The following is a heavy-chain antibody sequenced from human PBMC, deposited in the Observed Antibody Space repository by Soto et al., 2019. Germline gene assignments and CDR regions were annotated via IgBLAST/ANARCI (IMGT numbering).Heavy chain of an antibody. CDR2: IYYSGST. D-gene: IGHD5-18*01. J-gene: IGHJ4*02. CDR1: GGSISSYY. CDR3: AREVDTEGYYFDY. V-gene: IGHV4-59*01. Sequence: SETLSLTCTVSGGSISSYYWSWIRQPPGKGLEWIGYIYYSGSTNYNPSLKSRVTMSVDTSKNQFSLKLSSVTAADTAVYYCAREVDTEGYYFDYWGQGTLVTVSS.